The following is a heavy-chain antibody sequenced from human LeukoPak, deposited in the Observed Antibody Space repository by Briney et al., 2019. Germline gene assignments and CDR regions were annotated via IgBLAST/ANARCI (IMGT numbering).Heavy chain of an antibody. J-gene: IGHJ6*03. Sequence: SETLSLTCTVSGGSIDNYYWSWIRQPPGKGLDWIGYIYYSGSTNYNPSLKSRVTISVDRSKNQFSLKLHSVTAADTAVYYCARETSQKGAHYMDVWGKGTTVTISS. V-gene: IGHV4-59*01. CDR3: ARETSQKGAHYMDV. CDR2: IYYSGST. CDR1: GGSIDNYY. D-gene: IGHD3-16*01.